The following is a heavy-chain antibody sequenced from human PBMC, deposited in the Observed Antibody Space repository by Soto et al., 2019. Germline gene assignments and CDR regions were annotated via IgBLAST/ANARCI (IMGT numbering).Heavy chain of an antibody. V-gene: IGHV1-3*01. CDR3: XXXXXXYWYFDL. CDR2: INAGNGNT. CDR1: GYTFTNYA. J-gene: IGHJ2*01. Sequence: QVQLVQSGAEVKKPGASVKVSCKASGYTFTNYAMHGVRQAPGQRLEWMGWINAGNGNTKYSQKFQGRVTITRDTXXXXXXXXXXXXXXXXXXXXXXXXXXXXYWYFDLWGRGTLVTVSS.